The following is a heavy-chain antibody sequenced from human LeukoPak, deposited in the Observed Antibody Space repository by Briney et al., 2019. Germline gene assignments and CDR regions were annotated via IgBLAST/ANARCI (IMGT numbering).Heavy chain of an antibody. CDR2: ISSSGST. V-gene: IGHV4-61*02. D-gene: IGHD4-17*01. Sequence: PSQTLSLTCTVSGDSISSGDYYWSWIRQPAGKGLEWIGRISSSGSTNYNPSLKSRVTISVDTSKNQFSLKLSSVTAADTAVYYCASSTVTPRVYYFDYWGQGTLVTVSS. J-gene: IGHJ4*02. CDR1: GDSISSGDYY. CDR3: ASSTVTPRVYYFDY.